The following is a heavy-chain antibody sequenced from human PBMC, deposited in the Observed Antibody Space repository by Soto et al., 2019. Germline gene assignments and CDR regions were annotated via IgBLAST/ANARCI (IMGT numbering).Heavy chain of an antibody. V-gene: IGHV4-31*11. CDR3: ASRDIGAIFGVVNYFDT. CDR1: GGSISSGGYY. D-gene: IGHD3-3*01. Sequence: TLTLTCAVSGGSISSGGYYWSWIRQHPGKGLEWIGYIYYSGSTYYNPSLKSRVTISVDTAKNQFSLKLSSVTAADTAWYYWASRDIGAIFGVVNYFDTWVQGTLVTAS. J-gene: IGHJ5*01. CDR2: IYYSGST.